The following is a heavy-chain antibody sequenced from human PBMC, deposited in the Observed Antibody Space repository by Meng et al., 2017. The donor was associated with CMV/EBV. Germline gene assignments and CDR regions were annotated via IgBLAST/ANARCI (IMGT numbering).Heavy chain of an antibody. CDR1: GFTVSSNY. Sequence: GESLKISCAASGFTVSSNYMSWVRQAPGKGLEWVSVIYSGGSTYYADSVKGRFTISRDNAKNSLYLQMNSLRAEDTALYYCAKESYCSSTSCEGYYYYYGMDVWGQGTTVTVSS. CDR2: IYSGGST. J-gene: IGHJ6*02. V-gene: IGHV3-53*05. CDR3: AKESYCSSTSCEGYYYYYGMDV. D-gene: IGHD2-2*01.